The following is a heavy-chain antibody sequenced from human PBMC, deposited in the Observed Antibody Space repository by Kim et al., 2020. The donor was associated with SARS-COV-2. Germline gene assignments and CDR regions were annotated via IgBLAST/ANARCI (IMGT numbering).Heavy chain of an antibody. V-gene: IGHV3-48*04. D-gene: IGHD3-22*01. J-gene: IGHJ4*02. Sequence: YTADCLKGRFTNSRDNAMNSVFLHMNSRRADDTAVYYCARRGSGDYHIDSWGQGTLVTVSS. CDR3: ARRGSGDYHIDS.